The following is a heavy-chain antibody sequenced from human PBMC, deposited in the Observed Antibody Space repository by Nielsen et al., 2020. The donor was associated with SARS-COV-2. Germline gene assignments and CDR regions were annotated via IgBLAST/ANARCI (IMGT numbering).Heavy chain of an antibody. CDR2: IIGTGRLT. J-gene: IGHJ4*02. CDR1: GFTFSNYA. CDR3: AKGDVRSGFRYFDY. V-gene: IGHV3-23*01. Sequence: GGSLRLSCAASGFTFSNYAMSWVRQAPGKGLEWLSSIIGTGRLTYYADSVKGRFTISRDNSKKTLYMEMNGLRADDTAVYYCAKGDVRSGFRYFDYWGQGTRVTVSS. D-gene: IGHD3-22*01.